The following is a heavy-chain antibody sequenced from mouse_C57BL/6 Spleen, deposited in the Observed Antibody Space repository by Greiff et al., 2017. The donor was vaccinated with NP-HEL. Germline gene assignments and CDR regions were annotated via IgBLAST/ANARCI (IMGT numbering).Heavy chain of an antibody. D-gene: IGHD4-1*01. V-gene: IGHV5-17*01. CDR2: ISSGSSTI. CDR1: GFTFSDYG. Sequence: EVHLVESGGGLVKPGGSLKLSCAASGFTFSDYGMHWVRQAPEKGLEWVAYISSGSSTIYYADTVKGRFTISRDNAKNTRFLQMTSLRSEDTAMYYCARRTTGTGAMDYWGQGTSVTVSS. CDR3: ARRTTGTGAMDY. J-gene: IGHJ4*01.